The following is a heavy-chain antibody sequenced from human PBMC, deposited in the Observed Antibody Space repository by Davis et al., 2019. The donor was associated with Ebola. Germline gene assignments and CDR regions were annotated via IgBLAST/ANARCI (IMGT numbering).Heavy chain of an antibody. J-gene: IGHJ4*02. D-gene: IGHD3-10*01. V-gene: IGHV4-39*01. CDR1: GGSISSSSYY. Sequence: GSLRLSCTVSGGSISSSSYYWGWIRQPPGKGLEWIGSIYYSGGTYYNPSLKSRVTISVDTSKNQFSLKLSSVTAADTAVYYCARGENYGSGSVDYWGQGTLVTVSS. CDR3: ARGENYGSGSVDY. CDR2: IYYSGGT.